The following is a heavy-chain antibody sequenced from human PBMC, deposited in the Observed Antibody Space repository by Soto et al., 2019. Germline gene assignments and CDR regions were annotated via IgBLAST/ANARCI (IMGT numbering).Heavy chain of an antibody. CDR3: TRPRYDGTGTPFDD. CDR2: INGDGSST. Sequence: EVQLVDSGGGLVQPGGSLRLSCGVSGFTFSSYWMHWVRQVPGKGLVWVSSINGDGSSTTYADSVKGRFTISRDNAKNTLYLQMNSLRAEDTAVYYCTRPRYDGTGTPFDDWGRGTLVTVSS. D-gene: IGHD1-1*01. CDR1: GFTFSSYW. V-gene: IGHV3-74*01. J-gene: IGHJ4*02.